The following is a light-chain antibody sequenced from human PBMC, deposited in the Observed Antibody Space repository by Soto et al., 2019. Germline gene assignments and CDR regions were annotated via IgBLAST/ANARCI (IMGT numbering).Light chain of an antibody. CDR3: FPFTTTSTHV. V-gene: IGLV2-14*01. CDR1: SSDIGAYDY. CDR2: EVN. Sequence: QSALTQPASLSGSPGQSITISCTGTSSDIGAYDYVSWFQQHPGKAPKLMISEVNNRPSGVSNRFSGSKSGNTAYLTISGFQVEDEAEYFCFPFTTTSTHVFGTGTKVTVL. J-gene: IGLJ1*01.